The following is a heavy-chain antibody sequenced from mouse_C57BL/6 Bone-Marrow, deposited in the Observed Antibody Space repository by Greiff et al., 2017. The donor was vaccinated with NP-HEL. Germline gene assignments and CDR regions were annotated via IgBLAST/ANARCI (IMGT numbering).Heavy chain of an antibody. Sequence: VQLQQSGAELARPGASVKLSCKASGYTFTSYGISWVKQRTGQGLEWIGEIYPRSGNTYYNEKFKGKATLTADKSSSTAYMELRSLTSEDSAFYFCAREGIYYGNYVWFAYWGQGTLVTVSA. V-gene: IGHV1-81*01. CDR1: GYTFTSYG. D-gene: IGHD2-1*01. J-gene: IGHJ3*01. CDR3: AREGIYYGNYVWFAY. CDR2: IYPRSGNT.